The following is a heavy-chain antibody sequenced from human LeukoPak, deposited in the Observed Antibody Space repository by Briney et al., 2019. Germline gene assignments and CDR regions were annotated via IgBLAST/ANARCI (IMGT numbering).Heavy chain of an antibody. CDR3: ARAAYGEGPDYYYMDV. Sequence: GASVKVSCKASGYTFTSYAMNWVRQAPGQGLEWMGGIIPIFDTTNYAQKFQGRVSITADKSTSTAYMELSSLRSEDTALYYCARAAYGEGPDYYYMDVWGKGTTVTISS. CDR1: GYTFTSYA. D-gene: IGHD4-17*01. V-gene: IGHV1-69*06. CDR2: IIPIFDTT. J-gene: IGHJ6*03.